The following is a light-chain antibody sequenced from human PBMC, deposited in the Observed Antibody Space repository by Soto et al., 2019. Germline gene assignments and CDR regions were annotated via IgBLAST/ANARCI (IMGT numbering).Light chain of an antibody. J-gene: IGKJ3*01. V-gene: IGKV4-1*01. Sequence: DIVMTQSPESLPVSLGERATISCKSSQRVLYTSNTQNHLAWYKQKPGQPPQLLIYWASTRESVVPARFSGSGSGTDFTLTISSLEAEYVAVYYCQQYYRTPFTFGPGTKVYSK. CDR1: QRVLYTSNTQNH. CDR3: QQYYRTPFT. CDR2: WAS.